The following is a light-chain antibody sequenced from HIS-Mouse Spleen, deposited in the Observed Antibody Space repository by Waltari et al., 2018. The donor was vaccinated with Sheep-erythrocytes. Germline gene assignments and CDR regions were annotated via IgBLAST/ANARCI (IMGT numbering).Light chain of an antibody. CDR2: DAS. V-gene: IGKV1-13*02. J-gene: IGKJ2*01. Sequence: AIQLTQSPSSLSASVGDRVTITCRASQGISSALAWYQQKPGKAPKLLIYDASSLESGVPSRFSGSGSGTDFTLNISSLQPEDFATYYCQQFNSYLYTFGQGTKLEIK. CDR1: QGISSA. CDR3: QQFNSYLYT.